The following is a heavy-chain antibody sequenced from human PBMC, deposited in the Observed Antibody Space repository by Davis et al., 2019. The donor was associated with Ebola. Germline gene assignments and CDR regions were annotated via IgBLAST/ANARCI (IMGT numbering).Heavy chain of an antibody. CDR1: GFTFVNTW. V-gene: IGHV3-15*07. J-gene: IGHJ4*02. D-gene: IGHD5-12*01. Sequence: GGSLRLSCAASGFTFVNTWMNWIRQAPGKGLEWVGRVKSETSGGTTDYAAPVKGRFSISRDDSNNKVYLQMNNLKTEDTAVYYCATGYSQHYDYWGQGTLVTVSS. CDR2: VKSETSGGTT. CDR3: ATGYSQHYDY.